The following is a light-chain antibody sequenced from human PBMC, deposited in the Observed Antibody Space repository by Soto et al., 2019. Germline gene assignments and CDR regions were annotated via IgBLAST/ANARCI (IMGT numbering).Light chain of an antibody. Sequence: DIQMTQSPSTLSASVGDRFTITCRAIQSISVWLAWYQQKPGKVPKLLIYAASTLQSGVPSRFSGSGSGTDFTLTISSLQPEDVATYYCQKYNSAPPGWTFGQGTKVDIK. V-gene: IGKV1-27*01. CDR3: QKYNSAPPGWT. J-gene: IGKJ1*01. CDR1: QSISVW. CDR2: AAS.